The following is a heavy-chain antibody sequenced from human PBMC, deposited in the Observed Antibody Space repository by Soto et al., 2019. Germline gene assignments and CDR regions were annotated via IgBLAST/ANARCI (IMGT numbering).Heavy chain of an antibody. CDR1: GGSISSGNYY. J-gene: IGHJ4*02. CDR2: ISYSGST. V-gene: IGHV4-30-4*01. D-gene: IGHD1-7*01. CDR3: ATMGTPATGLYYFDY. Sequence: PSETLSLTCTVSGGSISSGNYYWSWIRQPPGKGLEWIGFISYSGSTYYSASFKSRFTISVDTSKNQFSLNLSLVTAADTAVYYCATMGTPATGLYYFDYWGQGTLVTVSA.